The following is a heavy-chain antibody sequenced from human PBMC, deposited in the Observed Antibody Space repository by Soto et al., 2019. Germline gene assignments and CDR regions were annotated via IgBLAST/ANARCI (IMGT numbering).Heavy chain of an antibody. V-gene: IGHV1-58*02. D-gene: IGHD2-15*01. Sequence: ASVKVSCKASGFTFTSSAMQWVRQARGQRLEWIGWIVVGSGNTNYAQKFQERVTITRDISTSTAYMELSSLRSEDTAVYYCARGGEVADYYYYYGMDVWGQGTTVTVSS. CDR1: GFTFTSSA. J-gene: IGHJ6*02. CDR2: IVVGSGNT. CDR3: ARGGEVADYYYYYGMDV.